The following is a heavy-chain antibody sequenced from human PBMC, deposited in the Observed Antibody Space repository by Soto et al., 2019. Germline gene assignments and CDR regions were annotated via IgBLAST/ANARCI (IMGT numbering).Heavy chain of an antibody. V-gene: IGHV4-34*01. J-gene: IGHJ5*02. Sequence: PSETLSLTCAVYGGYFSGYYWSWIRQPPGKGLEWIGEINHSGSTNYNPSLKSRVTISVDTSKNQFSLKLSSVTAADTAVYYCARGIKYGDYSRWFDPWGPGTLVTVSS. D-gene: IGHD4-17*01. CDR2: INHSGST. CDR1: GGYFSGYY. CDR3: ARGIKYGDYSRWFDP.